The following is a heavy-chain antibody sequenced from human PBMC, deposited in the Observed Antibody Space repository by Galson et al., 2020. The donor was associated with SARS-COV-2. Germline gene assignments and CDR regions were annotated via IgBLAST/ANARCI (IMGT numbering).Heavy chain of an antibody. CDR3: ARDQGGFDI. D-gene: IGHD2-15*01. CDR2: IYVSGNP. J-gene: IGHJ3*02. V-gene: IGHV4-59*01. CDR1: GDSITNYS. Sequence: SETLTLTCTVPGDSITNYSWSWLRQPPGKGLEWLGYIYVSGNPNENPSLKSRVTISVDTSKNQFSLSLRSVTAADTAVYYCARDQGGFDIWGQGTTVTVSS.